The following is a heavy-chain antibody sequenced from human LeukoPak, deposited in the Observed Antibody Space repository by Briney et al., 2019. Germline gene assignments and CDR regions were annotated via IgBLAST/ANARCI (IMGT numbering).Heavy chain of an antibody. Sequence: PGGSLRLSCAASGFTFSSYAMSWVRQAPGKGLEWVSAISGSGGSTYYADSVKGRFTISRDNAKNSLYLQMNSLRAEDTAVYYCARDHITMIVGTLGMDVWGQGTTVTVSS. CDR1: GFTFSSYA. V-gene: IGHV3-23*01. J-gene: IGHJ6*02. CDR3: ARDHITMIVGTLGMDV. D-gene: IGHD3-22*01. CDR2: ISGSGGST.